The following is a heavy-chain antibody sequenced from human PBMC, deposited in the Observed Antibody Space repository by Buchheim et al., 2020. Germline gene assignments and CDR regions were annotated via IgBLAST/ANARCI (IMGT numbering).Heavy chain of an antibody. V-gene: IGHV4-59*01. CDR1: GGSISGYY. CDR2: THNTGDT. D-gene: IGHD2-2*01. CDR3: ARQPASTASFDY. Sequence: QVQLQESGPGLVKPSETLSLTCTVSGGSISGYYWSWIRQTPGKGLEWIAYTHNTGDTNYNPSLKSRITISVDTSNNQIPLKLSSATAADTAVYYCARQPASTASFDYWGQGTL. J-gene: IGHJ4*02.